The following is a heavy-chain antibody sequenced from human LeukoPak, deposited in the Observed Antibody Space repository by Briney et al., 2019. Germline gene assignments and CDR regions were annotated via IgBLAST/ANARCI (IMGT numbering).Heavy chain of an antibody. J-gene: IGHJ4*02. D-gene: IGHD2-21*02. Sequence: ASVKVSCKASGYTFTGYYMHWVRQALGQGLEWMGFINPSSGVTNYAQKFQGRVTMTRDTSISTAYMELSSLTSDDTAVYYCGRVAYCGGSCYYYFDYWGQGTLVTVSS. CDR1: GYTFTGYY. CDR2: INPSSGVT. V-gene: IGHV1-2*02. CDR3: GRVAYCGGSCYYYFDY.